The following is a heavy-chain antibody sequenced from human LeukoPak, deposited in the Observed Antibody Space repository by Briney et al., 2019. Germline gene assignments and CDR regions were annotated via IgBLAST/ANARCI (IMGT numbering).Heavy chain of an antibody. Sequence: PGGSLRLSCAASGFTFSSYSMNWVRQAPGRGLEWVAVISYDGSNKYYADSVKGRFTISRDNSKNTLYLQMNSLRAEDTAVYYCAKDSGSYSYFDYWGQGTLVTVSS. J-gene: IGHJ4*02. V-gene: IGHV3-30*18. D-gene: IGHD1-26*01. CDR2: ISYDGSNK. CDR1: GFTFSSYS. CDR3: AKDSGSYSYFDY.